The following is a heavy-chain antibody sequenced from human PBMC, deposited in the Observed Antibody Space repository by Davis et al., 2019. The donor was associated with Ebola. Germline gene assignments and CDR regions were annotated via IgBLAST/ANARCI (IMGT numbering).Heavy chain of an antibody. D-gene: IGHD4-11*01. J-gene: IGHJ3*02. V-gene: IGHV1-69*05. Sequence: SVQVSCKASGGTFSSYAISWVRQAPGQGLEWMGGIIPIFGTANYAQKFQGRVTMTRDTSTSTVYMELSSLRSEDTAVYYCASEGYSNFNDAFDIWGQGTMVTVSS. CDR3: ASEGYSNFNDAFDI. CDR2: IIPIFGTA. CDR1: GGTFSSYA.